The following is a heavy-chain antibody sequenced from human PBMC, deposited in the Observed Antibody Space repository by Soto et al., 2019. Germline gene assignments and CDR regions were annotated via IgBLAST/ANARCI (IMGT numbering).Heavy chain of an antibody. CDR3: ASSHYYDALFDP. CDR2: INPSGGST. D-gene: IGHD3-22*01. J-gene: IGHJ5*02. CDR1: GYTFTSYD. V-gene: IGHV1-46*01. Sequence: ASVKVSCKASGYTFTSYDMHWVRQAPGQGLEWMGIINPSGGSTSYAQKFQGRVTMTRDTSTSTVYMELSSLRSEDTAVYYCASSHYYDALFDPWGQGTLVTVSS.